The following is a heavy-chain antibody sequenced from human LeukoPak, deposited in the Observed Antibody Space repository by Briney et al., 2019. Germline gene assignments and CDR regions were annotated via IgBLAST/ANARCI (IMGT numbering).Heavy chain of an antibody. V-gene: IGHV3-21*01. J-gene: IGHJ4*02. CDR3: ARDSSSCPY. CDR1: GFTFSSYS. D-gene: IGHD6-13*01. Sequence: PVGSLRLFCVASGFTFSSYSMNWVRQAPGKGLEWMSSIISSIGDVYYAHSVKGRFTISRDNAKNSRYLQMNSLRAEDTAVYYSARDSSSCPYWGQGTLVTVSS. CDR2: IISSIGDV.